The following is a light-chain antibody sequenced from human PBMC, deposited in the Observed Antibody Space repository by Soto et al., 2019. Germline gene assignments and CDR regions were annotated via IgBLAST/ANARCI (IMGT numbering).Light chain of an antibody. Sequence: QSALTQPASVSGSPGQSITISCTGTSSDVGSYNLVSWYQHHPGKAPKVMIYEDSQRTSGVSNRFSGSKSGNTASLTISGLQAEDEADYYCCSYAGSSTDYVFGTGTKLTVL. CDR1: SSDVGSYNL. CDR3: CSYAGSSTDYV. V-gene: IGLV2-23*01. CDR2: EDS. J-gene: IGLJ1*01.